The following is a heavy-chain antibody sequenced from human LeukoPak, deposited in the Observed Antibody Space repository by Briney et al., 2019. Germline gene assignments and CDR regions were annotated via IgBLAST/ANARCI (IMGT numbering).Heavy chain of an antibody. J-gene: IGHJ4*02. CDR2: IYYSGST. Sequence: SETLSLTCTVSGGSINSYYWSWIRQPPGKGLEWIGYIYYSGSTNYNPSLKSRVTISVDTSKNQFSLRLSSVTAANTAVYYCARVTGYMTEDYFDYWGQGTLITVSS. D-gene: IGHD6-13*01. V-gene: IGHV4-59*01. CDR1: GGSINSYY. CDR3: ARVTGYMTEDYFDY.